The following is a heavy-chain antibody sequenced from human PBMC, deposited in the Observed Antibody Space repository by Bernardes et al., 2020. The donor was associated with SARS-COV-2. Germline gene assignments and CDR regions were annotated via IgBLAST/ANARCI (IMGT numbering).Heavy chain of an antibody. Sequence: DAVQVSCKASGYTFTGYYMHWVRQAPGQGLEWMGWITPNSGGTTYAQKFQGWVTMTRDTSISTAYMELSRLRSDDTAVYYCARSLGYCSSTSCYAYYYYYGMDVWGQGTTVTGS. D-gene: IGHD2-2*01. CDR2: ITPNSGGT. V-gene: IGHV1-2*04. CDR3: ARSLGYCSSTSCYAYYYYYGMDV. CDR1: GYTFTGYY. J-gene: IGHJ6*02.